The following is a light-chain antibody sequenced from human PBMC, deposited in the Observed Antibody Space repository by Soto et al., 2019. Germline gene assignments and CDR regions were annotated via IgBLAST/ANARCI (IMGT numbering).Light chain of an antibody. V-gene: IGKV1-39*01. Sequence: DIQMTQSPSSLSAAIGDRVTITCRASQSIKNYLNWYQHKPGAAPKLLIFGASNLESGVPSRFSGSGSGTEFALSISSLQPEDFATYYCQQGYRTTPITFGQGTRVEIK. CDR3: QQGYRTTPIT. CDR1: QSIKNY. CDR2: GAS. J-gene: IGKJ5*01.